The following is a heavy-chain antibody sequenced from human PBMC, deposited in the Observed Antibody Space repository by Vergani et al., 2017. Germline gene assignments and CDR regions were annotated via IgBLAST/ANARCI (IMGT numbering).Heavy chain of an antibody. CDR2: IEHTGRP. D-gene: IGHD4-11*01. CDR3: ARVNTETNGHLYYYYDMDV. Sequence: QVQLQQWGGGLLKPSETLSLTCVVNGGSFTSYHWTWIRQSPGEGLEWVGDIEHTGRPDYNPSLKSRLTMSVDKSRNQFSLPLNSVTATDTAIYFGARVNTETNGHLYYYYDMDVWGQGTAVTVS. J-gene: IGHJ6*02. V-gene: IGHV4-34*01. CDR1: GGSFTSYH.